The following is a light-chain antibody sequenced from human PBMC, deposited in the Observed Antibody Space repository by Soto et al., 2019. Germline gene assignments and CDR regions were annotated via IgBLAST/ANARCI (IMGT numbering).Light chain of an antibody. J-gene: IGKJ3*01. Sequence: EIVLMQSPGTLSLSPGERATLSCRASQSVSSSYLAWYQQKPGQAPRLLIYGASSRATGIPDRFSGSGAGKNFPLTNSRLEPENFAVFYCQQYGSSSGTFGSGTKVDIK. CDR1: QSVSSSY. CDR2: GAS. CDR3: QQYGSSSGT. V-gene: IGKV3-20*01.